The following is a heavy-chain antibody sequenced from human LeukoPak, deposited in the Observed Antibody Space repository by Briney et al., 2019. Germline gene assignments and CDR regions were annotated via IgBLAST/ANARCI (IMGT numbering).Heavy chain of an antibody. Sequence: GGSLRLSCAASGFTFSSYGMHWVRQAPGKGLEWVAVISYDGSNKYYAGSVKGRFTISRDNSKNTLYLQMNSLRAEDTAVYYCANFEDYGSGSYYNFYWGQGTLVTVSS. J-gene: IGHJ4*02. CDR3: ANFEDYGSGSYYNFY. D-gene: IGHD3-10*01. V-gene: IGHV3-30*18. CDR1: GFTFSSYG. CDR2: ISYDGSNK.